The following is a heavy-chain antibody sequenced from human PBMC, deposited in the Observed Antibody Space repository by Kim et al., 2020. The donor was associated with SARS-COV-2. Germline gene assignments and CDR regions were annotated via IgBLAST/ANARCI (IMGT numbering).Heavy chain of an antibody. D-gene: IGHD2-2*01. V-gene: IGHV3-23*01. CDR2: ISGSGGST. J-gene: IGHJ4*02. CDR3: ASPRGYCSSTSCYPDLGFDY. Sequence: GGSLRLSCAASGFTFSSYAMSWVRQAPGKGLEWVSAISGSGGSTYYADSVKGRFTISRDNSKNTLYLQMNSLRAEDTAVYYCASPRGYCSSTSCYPDLGFDYWGQGTLVTVSS. CDR1: GFTFSSYA.